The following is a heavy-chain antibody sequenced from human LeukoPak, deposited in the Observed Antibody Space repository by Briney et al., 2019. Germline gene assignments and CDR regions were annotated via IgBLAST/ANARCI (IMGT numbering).Heavy chain of an antibody. CDR3: AREDFCSSTSCPEFDP. D-gene: IGHD2-2*01. V-gene: IGHV1-46*01. Sequence: ASVKVSCKASGHTFTSYYMHWVRQAPGQGLEWMGIINPSGGSTSYAQKFQGRVTMTRDTSTSTVYMELSSLRSEDTAVYYCAREDFCSSTSCPEFDPWGQGTLVTVSS. J-gene: IGHJ5*02. CDR2: INPSGGST. CDR1: GHTFTSYY.